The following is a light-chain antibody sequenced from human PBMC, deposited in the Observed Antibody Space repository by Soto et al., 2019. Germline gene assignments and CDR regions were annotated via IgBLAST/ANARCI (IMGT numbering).Light chain of an antibody. CDR2: AAS. Sequence: DIQVTQSPSSLSASVGDRVTITCRASQDIKNYLNWYQRKPGTAPRLLIYAASILHSGVPSTFSASGSGTDFALNISGLQADDFGTYYCQQGFSLPWTFGQGTKVDIK. CDR3: QQGFSLPWT. J-gene: IGKJ1*01. CDR1: QDIKNY. V-gene: IGKV1-39*01.